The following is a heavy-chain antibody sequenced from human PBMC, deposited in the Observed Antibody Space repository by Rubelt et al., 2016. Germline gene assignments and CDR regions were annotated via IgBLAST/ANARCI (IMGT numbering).Heavy chain of an antibody. J-gene: IGHJ6*02. Sequence: ADSVKGRFTISRDNSKNTLYLQMNSLRAEDTALYYCAKVSVVADDYYGMDVWGQGTTVTVSS. V-gene: IGHV3-33*06. CDR3: AKVSVVADDYYGMDV. D-gene: IGHD2-15*01.